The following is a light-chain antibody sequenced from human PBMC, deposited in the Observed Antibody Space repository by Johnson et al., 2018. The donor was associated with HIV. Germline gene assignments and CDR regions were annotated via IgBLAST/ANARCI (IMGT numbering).Light chain of an antibody. Sequence: QSVLTQPPSVSAAPGQKVTISCSGSSSNIGNNCVSWYQQLPGTAPKLLIYDNNKRPSGIPDRFSGSKSGTSATLGITGLQTGDEADYYCGSWDSSLSAHYVFRTGTKVTVL. CDR2: DNN. V-gene: IGLV1-51*01. CDR3: GSWDSSLSAHYV. CDR1: SSNIGNNC. J-gene: IGLJ1*01.